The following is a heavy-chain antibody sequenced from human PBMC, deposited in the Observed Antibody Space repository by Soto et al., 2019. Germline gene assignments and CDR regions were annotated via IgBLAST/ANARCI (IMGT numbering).Heavy chain of an antibody. V-gene: IGHV4-31*03. CDR2: IYYSGST. D-gene: IGHD6-13*01. CDR1: GGSISSGGYY. CDR3: ARGGIAAAAPPDY. J-gene: IGHJ4*02. Sequence: QVQLQESGPGLVKPSQTLSLTCTVSGGSISSGGYYWSWIRQHPGKGLEWIGYIYYSGSTYYNPALKSRVTXAXDXXKNQFSLKLSSVTAADPAVYYCARGGIAAAAPPDYWGQGTLVTVSS.